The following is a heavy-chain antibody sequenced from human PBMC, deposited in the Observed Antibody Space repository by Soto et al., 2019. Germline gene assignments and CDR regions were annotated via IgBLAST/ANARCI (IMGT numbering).Heavy chain of an antibody. CDR2: IRSDGTTI. Sequence: EAHLVESGGGLVQPGGSLRLSCAASGFTFSDNPMNWVRLAPGKGLEWVSHIRSDGTTIYYADSVKGRFTISRDNAKNSLYLHMNRLRDEDTAIYYCVRDHDFAFDTWGQGTLVTVSS. CDR1: GFTFSDNP. V-gene: IGHV3-48*02. D-gene: IGHD2-21*02. J-gene: IGHJ4*02. CDR3: VRDHDFAFDT.